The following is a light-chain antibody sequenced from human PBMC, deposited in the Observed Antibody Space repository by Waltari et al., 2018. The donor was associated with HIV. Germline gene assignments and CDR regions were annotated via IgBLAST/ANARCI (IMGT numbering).Light chain of an antibody. Sequence: DIQMTQSPSTLSASVGDRVTITCRASQSISFWLAWYQQKPGKAPKLLVYKASSLESGAPSRFSGSGSGTEFTLTISSLQPEDFATYYCQQYNSYSWTFGQGTKVEIK. CDR1: QSISFW. CDR2: KAS. V-gene: IGKV1-5*03. CDR3: QQYNSYSWT. J-gene: IGKJ1*01.